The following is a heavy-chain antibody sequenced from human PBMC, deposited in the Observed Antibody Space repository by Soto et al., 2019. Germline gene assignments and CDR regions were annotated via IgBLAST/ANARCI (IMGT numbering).Heavy chain of an antibody. J-gene: IGHJ3*02. D-gene: IGHD2-15*01. Sequence: EVQLLESGGGLVQPGGSLRLSCAASGFTFGSYSMSWVRQSPGRGLEWVSGVSASGGRTYYADSVKGRFTISRDNSKNTLYLQMNTLRDDDTAIYYCAKRLVVAASGGFDIWGQGTMVTVSS. CDR1: GFTFGSYS. CDR3: AKRLVVAASGGFDI. CDR2: VSASGGRT. V-gene: IGHV3-23*01.